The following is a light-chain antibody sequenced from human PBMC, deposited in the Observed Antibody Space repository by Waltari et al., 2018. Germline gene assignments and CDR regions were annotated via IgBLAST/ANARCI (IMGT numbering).Light chain of an antibody. CDR1: PSVSNY. Sequence: DIVLTQSPATLSLSPGERATLSCSDSPSVSNYLAWYQQRPGQTPRLLIYDISNRATGIPARFSGSGSGTDFTLTISSLEPEDFALYYWQHREHWPWTFGQGTKLQIK. V-gene: IGKV3-11*01. J-gene: IGKJ1*01. CDR2: DIS. CDR3: QHREHWPWT.